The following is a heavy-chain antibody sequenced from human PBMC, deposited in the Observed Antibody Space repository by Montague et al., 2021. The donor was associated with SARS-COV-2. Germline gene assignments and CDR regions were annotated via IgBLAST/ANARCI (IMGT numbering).Heavy chain of an antibody. CDR2: IYYSGTT. J-gene: IGHJ3*02. CDR1: GGSISSYSFY. Sequence: SETLSLTCTVSGGSISSYSFYWGWIRQPPGKGLEWIGTIYYSGTTYYNPSLKSRVTISVDTSKNQFSLNLSSVTAADTAVYYCAGPRGVGTYDIWGQGTMVTVSS. V-gene: IGHV4-39*01. CDR3: AGPRGVGTYDI. D-gene: IGHD7-27*01.